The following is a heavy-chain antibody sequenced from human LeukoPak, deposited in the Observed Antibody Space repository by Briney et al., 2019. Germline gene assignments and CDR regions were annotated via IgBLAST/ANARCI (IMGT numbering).Heavy chain of an antibody. J-gene: IGHJ4*02. CDR1: GGSISSYY. CDR3: ARATFEPLERQHAYYFDY. CDR2: THYSGST. D-gene: IGHD1-1*01. V-gene: IGHV4-59*12. Sequence: TSETLSLTCTVSGGSISSYYWSWIRQPPEKGLEWIGYTHYSGSTKYNPSLKSRLTMSLDTSKNQFSLKLSSVTAAVTAVYYCARATFEPLERQHAYYFDYWGQGTLVTVSS.